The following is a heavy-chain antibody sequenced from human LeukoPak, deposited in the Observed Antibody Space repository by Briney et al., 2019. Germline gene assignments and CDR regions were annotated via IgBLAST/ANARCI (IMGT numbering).Heavy chain of an antibody. J-gene: IGHJ6*03. CDR3: ARVGQEDYGDYVADFSYYYMDV. D-gene: IGHD4-17*01. CDR1: GYTLTGYY. V-gene: IGHV1-18*04. Sequence: ASVKVSCKASGYTLTGYYMHWVRQAPGQGLEWMGWISAYNGNTNYAQKLQGRVTMITDTSTSTAYMELRSLRSDDTAVYYCARVGQEDYGDYVADFSYYYMDVWGKGTTVTVSS. CDR2: ISAYNGNT.